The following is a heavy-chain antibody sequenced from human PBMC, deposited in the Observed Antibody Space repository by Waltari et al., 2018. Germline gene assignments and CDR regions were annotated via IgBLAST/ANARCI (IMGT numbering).Heavy chain of an antibody. CDR1: GGSISSSSYY. CDR2: IDYSGST. D-gene: IGHD3-10*01. V-gene: IGHV4-39*01. CDR3: AKGPMVRGVLRV. Sequence: QLQLQESGPGLVKPSETLSLTCTVSGGSISSSSYYWGWIRQPPGKGLEWIGSIDYSGSTYYNPSLKSRVTISVDTSKNQFSLKLSSVTAADTAVYYCAKGPMVRGVLRVWGKGTTVTVSS. J-gene: IGHJ6*04.